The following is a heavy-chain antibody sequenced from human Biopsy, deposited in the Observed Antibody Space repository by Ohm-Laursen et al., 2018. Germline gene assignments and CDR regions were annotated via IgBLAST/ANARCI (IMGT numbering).Heavy chain of an antibody. D-gene: IGHD2/OR15-2a*01. J-gene: IGHJ6*02. Sequence: SETLSLTCTVSGRSISSDYWSWIRQPPGKGLEWIGYIYYSGSTSYNPSLKSRVTISVDTSKNQFSLRLNSVTAADTAVYYCARATNSTGWPYYYFYGMGVWGQGTTVTGSS. CDR1: GRSISSDY. CDR2: IYYSGST. CDR3: ARATNSTGWPYYYFYGMGV. V-gene: IGHV4-59*01.